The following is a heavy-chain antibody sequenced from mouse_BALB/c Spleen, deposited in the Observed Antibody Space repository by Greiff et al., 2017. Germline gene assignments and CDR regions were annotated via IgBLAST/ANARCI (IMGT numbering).Heavy chain of an antibody. CDR3: ASLYDSLAY. Sequence: VQVVESGPGLVAPSQSLSITCTVSGFSLTSYGVHWVRQPPGKGLEWLGVIWAGGSTNYNSALMSRLSISKDNSTSQVFFSMNSLQTDDTAMYYCASLYDSLAYWGQGTLVTVSA. J-gene: IGHJ3*01. D-gene: IGHD1-1*01. V-gene: IGHV2-9*02. CDR2: IWAGGST. CDR1: GFSLTSYG.